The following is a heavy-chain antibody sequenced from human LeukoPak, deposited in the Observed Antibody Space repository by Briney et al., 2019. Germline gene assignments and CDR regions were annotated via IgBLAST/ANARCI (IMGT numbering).Heavy chain of an antibody. V-gene: IGHV2-5*02. J-gene: IGHJ4*02. Sequence: SGPTLVNPTQTLTLTCTFSGFSLSTTGVGVGWIRQPPGKALEWLALIYWDDDKRYSPSLKSRLTITKDTSKNQVVLTMTNMDPVDTATYYCARAFYGGNSVDSWGQGTLVTVSS. CDR2: IYWDDDK. D-gene: IGHD4-23*01. CDR3: ARAFYGGNSVDS. CDR1: GFSLSTTGVG.